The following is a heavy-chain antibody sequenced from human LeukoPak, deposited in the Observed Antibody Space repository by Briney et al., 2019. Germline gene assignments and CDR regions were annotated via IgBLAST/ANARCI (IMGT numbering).Heavy chain of an antibody. CDR2: VYYSGST. CDR1: GGSISSYY. D-gene: IGHD3-22*01. V-gene: IGHV4-59*08. CDR3: ARHPNYYDSSGYYSFDY. Sequence: PSETLSLTCTVSGGSISSYYWSWIRQPPGKGLEWIGYVYYSGSTNYNPSLKSRVTISVDTSKNQFSLKLSSVTAADTAVYYCARHPNYYDSSGYYSFDYWGQGTLVTASS. J-gene: IGHJ4*02.